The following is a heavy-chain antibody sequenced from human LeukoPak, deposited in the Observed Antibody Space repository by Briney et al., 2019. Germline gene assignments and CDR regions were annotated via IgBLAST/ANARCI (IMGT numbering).Heavy chain of an antibody. CDR1: GFTFSSYS. J-gene: IGHJ4*02. CDR2: INSSSTYI. CDR3: ARDYCRSARCYNVDY. V-gene: IGHV3-21*01. Sequence: GGSLRLSCAASGFTFSSYSMHWVRQAPGKGLEWVSSINSSSTYIYYADSVKGRFTISRDNAKNSLYLQMNSLRAEDTAVYYCARDYCRSARCYNVDYWGQGSLVTVSS. D-gene: IGHD2-2*02.